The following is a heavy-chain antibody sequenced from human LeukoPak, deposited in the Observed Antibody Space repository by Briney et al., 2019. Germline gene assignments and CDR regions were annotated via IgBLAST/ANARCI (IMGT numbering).Heavy chain of an antibody. Sequence: GGSLRLSCAASGFTFSSYGMHWVRQAPGKGLEWVAFIRYDGSNKYYADSVKGRFTISRDNSKNTLYLQMNSLRAEDTAVYYCARDHYGSYYYGMDVWGQGTTVTVSS. CDR3: ARDHYGSYYYGMDV. D-gene: IGHD3-16*01. J-gene: IGHJ6*02. CDR1: GFTFSSYG. CDR2: IRYDGSNK. V-gene: IGHV3-30*02.